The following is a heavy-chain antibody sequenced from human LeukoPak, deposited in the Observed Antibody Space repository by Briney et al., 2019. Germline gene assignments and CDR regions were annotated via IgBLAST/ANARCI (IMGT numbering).Heavy chain of an antibody. J-gene: IGHJ4*02. V-gene: IGHV1-2*02. D-gene: IGHD6-13*01. Sequence: ASVKVSCKASVYTFTAYFLHWVRRAPGQGFEWMGWINPNSGGTYYTQTFQGRVTMTRDTSISTAYMELSSLRSDDTAVYYCARAQSLTAPAGTFANSWGQGTLVTASS. CDR2: INPNSGGT. CDR1: VYTFTAYF. CDR3: ARAQSLTAPAGTFANS.